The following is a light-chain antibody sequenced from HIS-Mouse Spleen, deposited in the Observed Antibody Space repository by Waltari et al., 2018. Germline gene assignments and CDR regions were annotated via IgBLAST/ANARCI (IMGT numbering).Light chain of an antibody. CDR3: QSADSSGTYQDVV. J-gene: IGLJ2*01. V-gene: IGLV3-25*03. CDR2: KDS. Sequence: SYELTQPPSVSVSPGQTARTTCSGAALPKQYAYWYQQKPGQAPVLVIYKDSERPSGIPERFSGSSSGTTVTLTISGVQAEDEADYYCQSADSSGTYQDVVFGGGTKLTVL. CDR1: ALPKQY.